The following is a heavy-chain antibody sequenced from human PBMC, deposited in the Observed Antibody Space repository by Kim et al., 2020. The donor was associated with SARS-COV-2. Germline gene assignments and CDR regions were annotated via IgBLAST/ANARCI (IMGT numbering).Heavy chain of an antibody. D-gene: IGHD3-22*01. V-gene: IGHV3-23*01. Sequence: GGSLRLSCAASGFTFNTYAMSWVRQVPGKGLEWVSAISAGGSTTYYADSVKGRFTISRDNSKNTLYLQMNSLRAEDTAVYYCAKDHSYYDRARVGYWGQGTLVTVSA. CDR3: AKDHSYYDRARVGY. CDR1: GFTFNTYA. CDR2: ISAGGSTT. J-gene: IGHJ4*02.